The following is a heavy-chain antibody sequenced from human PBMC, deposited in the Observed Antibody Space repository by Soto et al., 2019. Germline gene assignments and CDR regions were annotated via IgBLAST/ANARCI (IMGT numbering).Heavy chain of an antibody. CDR3: ANSVDTAMVTGTDY. J-gene: IGHJ4*02. CDR1: GFTFSSYG. V-gene: IGHV3-30*18. D-gene: IGHD5-18*01. Sequence: LRLSCAASGFTFSSYGMHWVRQAPGKGLEWVAVISYDGSNKYYADSVKGRFTISRDNSKNTLYLQMNSLRAEDTAVYYCANSVDTAMVTGTDYWGQGTLVTVSS. CDR2: ISYDGSNK.